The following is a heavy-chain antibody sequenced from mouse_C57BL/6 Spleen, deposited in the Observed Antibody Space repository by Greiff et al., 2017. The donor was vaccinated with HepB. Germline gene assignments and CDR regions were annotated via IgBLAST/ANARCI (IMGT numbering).Heavy chain of an antibody. Sequence: QVQLQQPGAELVKPGASVKLSCKASGYTFTSYWMQWVKQRPGQGLEWIGEIDPSDSYTNYNQKFKGKATLTVDTSSSTAYMQLSSLTSEDAAVYYWARRGYSKADWGEGTLVTVSA. V-gene: IGHV1-50*01. CDR1: GYTFTSYW. D-gene: IGHD2-5*01. J-gene: IGHJ3*01. CDR2: IDPSDSYT. CDR3: ARRGYSKAD.